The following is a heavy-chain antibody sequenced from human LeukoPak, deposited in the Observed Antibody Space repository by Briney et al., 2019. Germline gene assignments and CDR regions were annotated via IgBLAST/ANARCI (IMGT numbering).Heavy chain of an antibody. CDR2: ISSSGSTI. Sequence: GGSLRLSCAASGFTFGSYEMNWVRQAPGKGLEWVSYISSSGSTIYYADSVKGRFSISRDKSKNTLYLQMNSLRAEDTAVYYCARVSRMLGTTTLDNWGQGTLVTVSS. V-gene: IGHV3-48*03. CDR1: GFTFGSYE. CDR3: ARVSRMLGTTTLDN. J-gene: IGHJ4*02. D-gene: IGHD1-26*01.